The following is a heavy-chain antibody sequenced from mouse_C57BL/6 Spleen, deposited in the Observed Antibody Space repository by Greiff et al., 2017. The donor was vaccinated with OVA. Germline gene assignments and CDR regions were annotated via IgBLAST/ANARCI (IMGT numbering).Heavy chain of an antibody. V-gene: IGHV14-4*01. CDR3: TTSRVPTGDAMDY. J-gene: IGHJ4*01. D-gene: IGHD2-14*01. CDR2: IDPENGDT. Sequence: EVQVVESGAELVRPGASVKLSCTASGFNIKDDYMHWVKQRPEQGLEWIGWIDPENGDTEYASKFQGKATITADTSSNTAYLQLSSLTSEDTAVYYCTTSRVPTGDAMDYWGQGTSVTVSS. CDR1: GFNIKDDY.